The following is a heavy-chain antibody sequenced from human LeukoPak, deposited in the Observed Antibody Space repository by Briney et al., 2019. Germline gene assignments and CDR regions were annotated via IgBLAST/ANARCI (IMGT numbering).Heavy chain of an antibody. D-gene: IGHD6-19*01. CDR3: ARGPRLDSSGWYYGAFDI. CDR2: INPNSGGT. Sequence: ASVKVSCKASGYTFTGYYMHWVRQAPGQGLEWMGRINPNSGGTNYAQKFQGRVTMTRDTSTSTAYMELSRLRSDDTAVYYCARGPRLDSSGWYYGAFDIWGQGTMVTVSS. J-gene: IGHJ3*02. V-gene: IGHV1-2*06. CDR1: GYTFTGYY.